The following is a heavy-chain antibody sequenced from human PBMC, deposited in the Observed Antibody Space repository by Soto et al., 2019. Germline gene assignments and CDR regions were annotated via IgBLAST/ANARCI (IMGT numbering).Heavy chain of an antibody. CDR1: GGTFSSYA. Sequence: SVKVSCKASGGTFSSYAISWVRQAPGQGLEWMGVIIPIFGTANYAQKFQGRVTITADESTSTAYMELSSLRSEDTAVYYCASVLMVYATRYGDYYYYGMDVWGQGTTVTV. D-gene: IGHD2-8*01. CDR3: ASVLMVYATRYGDYYYYGMDV. V-gene: IGHV1-69*13. CDR2: IIPIFGTA. J-gene: IGHJ6*02.